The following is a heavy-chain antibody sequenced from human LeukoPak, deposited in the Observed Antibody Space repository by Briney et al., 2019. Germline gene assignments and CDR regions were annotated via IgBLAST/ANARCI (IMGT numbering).Heavy chain of an antibody. D-gene: IGHD4-17*01. Sequence: GASVKVSCKASGYTFTGYYMHWVRQAPGQGLEWMGWINPNSGGTNYAQKFQGWVTMTRDTSISTAYMELSRLRSDDTDVYYCARAVRGDYAYLDYWGQGTLVTVSS. CDR1: GYTFTGYY. J-gene: IGHJ4*02. CDR2: INPNSGGT. V-gene: IGHV1-2*04. CDR3: ARAVRGDYAYLDY.